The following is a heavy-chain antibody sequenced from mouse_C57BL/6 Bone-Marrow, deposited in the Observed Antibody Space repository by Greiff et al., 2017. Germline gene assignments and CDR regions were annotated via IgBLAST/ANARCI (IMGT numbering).Heavy chain of an antibody. J-gene: IGHJ1*03. CDR2: INPNNGGT. CDR3: ARKGDYYGSSQYWYFDV. CDR1: GYTFTDYY. V-gene: IGHV1-26*01. Sequence: EVQLQQSGPELVKPGASVKISCKASGYTFTDYYLNWVKQSHGKSLEWIGDINPNNGGTSYNQKFKGKATLTVDKSSSTAYMELRSLTSEDSAVYYWARKGDYYGSSQYWYFDVWGTGTTVTVSS. D-gene: IGHD1-1*01.